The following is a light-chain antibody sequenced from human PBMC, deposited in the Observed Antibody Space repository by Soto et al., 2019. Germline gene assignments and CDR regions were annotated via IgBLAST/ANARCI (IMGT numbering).Light chain of an antibody. CDR2: DAS. CDR1: QGVSRN. Sequence: EIVMTQSPATLSVSPGERATLSCRASQGVSRNLAWYQQKPGQAPRLLIYDASTRAIGIPARFSGSGSGTEFTLTISSLQSGDFALYYCQQYQNWPPLTFGGGTKVEIK. CDR3: QQYQNWPPLT. V-gene: IGKV3-15*01. J-gene: IGKJ4*01.